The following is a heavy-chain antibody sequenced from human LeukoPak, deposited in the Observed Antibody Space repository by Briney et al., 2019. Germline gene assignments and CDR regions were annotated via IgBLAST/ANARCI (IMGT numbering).Heavy chain of an antibody. CDR1: GGSISSSSYY. V-gene: IGHV4-39*01. Sequence: SETLSLTCTVSGGSISSSSYYWGWIRQPPGKGLEWIGSIYYSGSTYYNPSLKSRVTISVDTSKNQFSLKLSSVTAADTAVYYCARLSSSSSGPRDAFDIWGQGTMVTVSS. J-gene: IGHJ3*02. CDR2: IYYSGST. CDR3: ARLSSSSSGPRDAFDI. D-gene: IGHD6-6*01.